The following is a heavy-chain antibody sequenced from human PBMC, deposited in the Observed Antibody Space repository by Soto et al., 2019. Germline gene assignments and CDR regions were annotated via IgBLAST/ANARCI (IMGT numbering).Heavy chain of an antibody. CDR2: ISSSDNTI. CDR1: GFTFSIYE. D-gene: IGHD6-19*01. J-gene: IGHJ4*02. V-gene: IGHV3-48*03. Sequence: PGGSLRLSCVASGFTFSIYEMDWVRQAPGKGLEWLSYISSSDNTIHCADSVKGRFTISRDYARNSLYLQMNSLRAEDTAVYYCARESSSSGWLEYWGQGTLVTVSS. CDR3: ARESSSSGWLEY.